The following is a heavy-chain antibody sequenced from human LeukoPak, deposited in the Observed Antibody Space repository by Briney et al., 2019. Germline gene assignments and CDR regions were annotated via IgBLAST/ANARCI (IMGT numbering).Heavy chain of an antibody. CDR2: ISGSGGST. CDR3: AKVLLWFGALPYYFDY. J-gene: IGHJ4*02. CDR1: GFTFSSYA. V-gene: IGHV3-23*01. D-gene: IGHD3-10*01. Sequence: PGGSLRLSCAASGFTFSSYAMSWVRQAPGKGLEWVSAISGSGGSTCYADSVKGRFTISRDNSKNTLYLQMNSLRAEDTAVYYCAKVLLWFGALPYYFDYWGQGTLVTVSS.